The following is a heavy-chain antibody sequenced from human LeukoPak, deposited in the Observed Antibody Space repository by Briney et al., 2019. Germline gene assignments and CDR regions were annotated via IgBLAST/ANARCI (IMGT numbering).Heavy chain of an antibody. J-gene: IGHJ4*02. D-gene: IGHD2-2*01. V-gene: IGHV3-23*01. CDR2: ISDSGDRT. CDR3: AKSGSVPPDY. CDR1: GFTFTIYA. Sequence: GGSLRLSCAASGFTFTIYAMGWVRQSPGKGLEWVSSISDSGDRTYYADSVKGRFTISRDNSRNTLYLQVNSLRAEDTAVYYCAKSGSVPPDYWGQGTLVTVSS.